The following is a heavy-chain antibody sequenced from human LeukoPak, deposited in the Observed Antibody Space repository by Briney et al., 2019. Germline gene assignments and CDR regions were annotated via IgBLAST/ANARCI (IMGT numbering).Heavy chain of an antibody. Sequence: ASVKVSCKASGYTFTGYYMHWVRQAPGQGLEWMGWINPNSGGTNYVQKCQGRVTMTRDTSITTAYMELRRLRADDTAVYYGARALRYFDWYTNYWGQGTLVTVSS. CDR1: GYTFTGYY. V-gene: IGHV1-2*02. D-gene: IGHD3-9*01. CDR3: ARALRYFDWYTNY. J-gene: IGHJ4*02. CDR2: INPNSGGT.